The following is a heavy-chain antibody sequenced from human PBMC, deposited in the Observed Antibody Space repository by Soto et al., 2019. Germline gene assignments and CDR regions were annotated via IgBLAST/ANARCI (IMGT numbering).Heavy chain of an antibody. Sequence: QVQLVESGGGVVQPGRSLRLSCAVSGFTVSTYGMHWVRQAPGKGLEWVAVISRDGGTKYYADSVKGRFTISRDNSRNKLFLEMNSLRSDDIAVYYCTGEVASGYWGQGTLVTVSS. V-gene: IGHV3-30*03. CDR1: GFTVSTYG. J-gene: IGHJ4*02. D-gene: IGHD2-8*02. CDR3: TGEVASGY. CDR2: ISRDGGTK.